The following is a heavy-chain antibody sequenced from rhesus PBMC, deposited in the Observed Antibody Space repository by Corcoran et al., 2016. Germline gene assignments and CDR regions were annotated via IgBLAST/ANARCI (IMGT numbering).Heavy chain of an antibody. D-gene: IGHD1-44*02. CDR3: ARDNWELQRFDY. CDR1: GFTFSSYG. J-gene: IGHJ4*01. V-gene: IGHV3-54*02. CDR2: ISYDGSKE. Sequence: EVQLVESGGGLVQPGGSLRLSCAASGFTFSSYGMHWVRQAPGKGLEWVAVISYDGSKEYYADSVKDRFTISRDNSKNRLYLQMNNLKLEDTAVYYCARDNWELQRFDYWGQGVLVTVSS.